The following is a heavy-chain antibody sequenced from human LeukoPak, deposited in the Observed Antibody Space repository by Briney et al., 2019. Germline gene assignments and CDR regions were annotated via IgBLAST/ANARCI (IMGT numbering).Heavy chain of an antibody. CDR2: ISYDANDK. CDR1: GFTFSNYA. D-gene: IGHD3-22*01. Sequence: GGSLRLSCAASGFTFSNYAMHWVRQAPGRGLEWVAVISYDANDKYYADSVKGRFTISRDNSKNTLYLQMNNLRAEDTAVYYCARDVSVVVLSSTPTQIDYWGQGTLVTVSS. V-gene: IGHV3-30*04. CDR3: ARDVSVVVLSSTPTQIDY. J-gene: IGHJ4*02.